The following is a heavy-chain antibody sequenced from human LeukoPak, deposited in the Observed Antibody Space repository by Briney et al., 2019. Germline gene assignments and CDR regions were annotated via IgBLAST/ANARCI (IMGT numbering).Heavy chain of an antibody. CDR1: GYSFTSYW. Sequence: GESLKISCKGSGYSFTSYWIGWVRQMPGKGLEGMGIIYPGDSDTRYSPSFQGQVTISADKSISTAYLQWSSLKASDTAMYYCARIDDSSGYGYYFDYWGQGTLVTVSS. V-gene: IGHV5-51*01. J-gene: IGHJ4*02. CDR3: ARIDDSSGYGYYFDY. D-gene: IGHD3-22*01. CDR2: IYPGDSDT.